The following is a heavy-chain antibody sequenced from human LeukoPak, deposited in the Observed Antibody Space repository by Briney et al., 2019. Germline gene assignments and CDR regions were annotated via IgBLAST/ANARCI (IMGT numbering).Heavy chain of an antibody. V-gene: IGHV4-39*01. CDR2: IYYSGST. CDR1: GGSISSSSYY. Sequence: PSETLSLTCTVSGGSISSSSYYRGWIRQPPGKGLEWIGSIYYSGSTYYNPSLKSRVTISVDTSKNQFSLKLSSVTAADTAVYYCARLRAVVDYWGQGTLVTVSS. CDR3: ARLRAVVDY. J-gene: IGHJ4*02.